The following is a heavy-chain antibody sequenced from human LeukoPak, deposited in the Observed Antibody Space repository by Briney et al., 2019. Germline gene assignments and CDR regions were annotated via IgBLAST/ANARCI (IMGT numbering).Heavy chain of an antibody. CDR3: ARDSFSDSSGSYAFDI. Sequence: GGSLRLSCAASGFTFTTYWMSWVRQAPGKGLEWVANIKQDGTEKYYVDSVKGRFTISRDNANNLLYLQMNSLRAEDTAVYYCARDSFSDSSGSYAFDIWGQGTMVTVSS. V-gene: IGHV3-7*01. D-gene: IGHD3-22*01. CDR2: IKQDGTEK. J-gene: IGHJ3*02. CDR1: GFTFTTYW.